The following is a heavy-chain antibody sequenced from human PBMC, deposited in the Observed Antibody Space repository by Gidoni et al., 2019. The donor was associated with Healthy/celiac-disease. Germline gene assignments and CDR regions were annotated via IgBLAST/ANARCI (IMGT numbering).Heavy chain of an antibody. V-gene: IGHV3-30*04. Sequence: QVQLVESGGGVVQPGRSLRLSCAASGFTFSSYAMHWVRQAPGKGLEWVAVISYDGSNKYYADSVKGRFTISRDTSKNTLYLQMNSLRAEDTAVYYCARDRSSGSRSAFDYWGQGTLVTVSS. D-gene: IGHD6-19*01. CDR3: ARDRSSGSRSAFDY. CDR1: GFTFSSYA. CDR2: ISYDGSNK. J-gene: IGHJ4*02.